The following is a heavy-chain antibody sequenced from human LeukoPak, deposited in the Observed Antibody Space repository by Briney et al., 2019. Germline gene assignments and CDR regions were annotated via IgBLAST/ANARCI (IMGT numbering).Heavy chain of an antibody. V-gene: IGHV3-9*01. CDR2: ISWNSGSI. D-gene: IGHD2-2*01. Sequence: GRSLRLSCAASGFTLDDYAMHWVRQAPGKGLEWVSGISWNSGSIGYADSVKGRFTISRDNAKNSLYLQMNGLRAEDTALYYCAKVLVPAAFKDAFDIWGQGTMVTVSS. J-gene: IGHJ3*02. CDR3: AKVLVPAAFKDAFDI. CDR1: GFTLDDYA.